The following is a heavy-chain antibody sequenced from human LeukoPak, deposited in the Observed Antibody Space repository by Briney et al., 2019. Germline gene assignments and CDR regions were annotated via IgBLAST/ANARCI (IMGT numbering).Heavy chain of an antibody. V-gene: IGHV4-59*01. CDR1: GGSISSYY. D-gene: IGHD5-18*01. Sequence: SETLSLTCTVSGGSISSYYWSWIRQPPGKGLEWIGYIYHSGSTNYNPSLKSRVTISVDTSKNQFSLKLSSVTAADTAVYYCARADTAMVRRGYYFDYWGQGTLVTVSS. CDR3: ARADTAMVRRGYYFDY. CDR2: IYHSGST. J-gene: IGHJ4*02.